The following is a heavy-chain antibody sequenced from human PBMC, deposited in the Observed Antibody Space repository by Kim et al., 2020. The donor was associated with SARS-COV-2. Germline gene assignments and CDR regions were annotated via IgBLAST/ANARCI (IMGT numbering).Heavy chain of an antibody. J-gene: IGHJ5*01. CDR3: ARGSSSNPYLRKNSWF. CDR2: IYYSGST. CDR1: GGSVSSGDYY. V-gene: IGHV4-30-4*01. D-gene: IGHD2-2*01. Sequence: SETLSLTCTVSGGSVSSGDYYWSWIRQPPGKGLEWIGYIYYSGSTYYNPSLKSPVTISIDTSKNEFSLKLSSVTAADTAVYYCARGSSSNPYLRKNSWF.